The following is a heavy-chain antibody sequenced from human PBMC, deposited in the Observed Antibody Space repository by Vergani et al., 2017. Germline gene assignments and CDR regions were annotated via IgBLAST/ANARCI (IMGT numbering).Heavy chain of an antibody. CDR1: GFTFSDYY. Sequence: QVQLVESGGGLVKPGGSLRLSCAASGFTFSDYYMSWIRQAPGKGLEWVSYISSSGSTIYYADSVKGRFTISRDNAKNSLYLQMNSLRAEDTAVYYCARDYGTAYYDFWSGYPVAYYFDYWGQGTLVTVSS. CDR2: ISSSGSTI. D-gene: IGHD3-3*01. CDR3: ARDYGTAYYDFWSGYPVAYYFDY. J-gene: IGHJ4*02. V-gene: IGHV3-11*01.